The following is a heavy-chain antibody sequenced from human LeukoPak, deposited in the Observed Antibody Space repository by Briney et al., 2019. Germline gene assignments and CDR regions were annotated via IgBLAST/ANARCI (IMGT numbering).Heavy chain of an antibody. D-gene: IGHD4-23*01. CDR2: ISDSGGST. V-gene: IGHV3-23*01. CDR1: GFTFSSYA. Sequence: GGSLRLSCAAAGFTFSSYAMSWVRQAPGKGLEWVSGISDSGGSTHYADSVKGRFTISRDNSKNTLYLQMNSLRAEDTAVYYCARVHGGGGNTSDWFDPWGQGTLVTVSS. CDR3: ARVHGGGGNTSDWFDP. J-gene: IGHJ5*02.